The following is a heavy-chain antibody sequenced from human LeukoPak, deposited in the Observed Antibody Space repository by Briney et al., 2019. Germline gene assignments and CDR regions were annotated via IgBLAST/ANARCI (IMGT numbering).Heavy chain of an antibody. CDR3: AKDIGAQLLRDAFDI. J-gene: IGHJ3*02. CDR1: GFTFDDYA. D-gene: IGHD2-2*01. CDR2: ISWNSGSI. V-gene: IGHV3-9*03. Sequence: PGGSLRLSCVVSGFTFDDYAMHWVRQAPGKGLEWVSGISWNSGSIGYADSVKGRFTISRDNAKNSLYLQMNSLRAEDMALYYCAKDIGAQLLRDAFDIWGQGTMVTVSS.